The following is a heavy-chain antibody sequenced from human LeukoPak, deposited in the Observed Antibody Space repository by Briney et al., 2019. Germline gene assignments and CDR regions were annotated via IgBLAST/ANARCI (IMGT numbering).Heavy chain of an antibody. J-gene: IGHJ4*02. CDR1: GGSISSSSYY. Sequence: PSEALSLTCTVSGGSISSSSYYWGWIRQPPGKGLEWIGSIYYSGSTYYNPPLKSRVTISVDTSKNQFSLKLSSVTAADTAVYYCARELGPLDYWGQGTLVTVSS. CDR3: ARELGPLDY. CDR2: IYYSGST. V-gene: IGHV4-39*02. D-gene: IGHD1-26*01.